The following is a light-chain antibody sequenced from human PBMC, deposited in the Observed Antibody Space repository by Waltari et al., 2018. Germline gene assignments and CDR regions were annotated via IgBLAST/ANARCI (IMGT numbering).Light chain of an antibody. V-gene: IGKV4-1*01. CDR2: WAS. J-gene: IGKJ5*01. Sequence: DIVMTQSPDSLAVSLGERATINCKSSQSVLYSSNNKNHLAWYQQKPGQPPKLLLYWASTRASGAPDRFSGSGSGTDFTLTISSLQAEDVAVYYCHHYYIPPLTFGQGTRLEIK. CDR3: HHYYIPPLT. CDR1: QSVLYSSNNKNH.